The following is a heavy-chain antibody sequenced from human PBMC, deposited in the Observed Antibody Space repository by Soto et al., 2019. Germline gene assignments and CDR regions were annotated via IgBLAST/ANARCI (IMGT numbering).Heavy chain of an antibody. CDR1: GYTFNTYG. J-gene: IGHJ5*02. Sequence: ASVKVSCKTSGYTFNTYGINWVRQAPGQGLELMGWISAYDGKTTYAEKFQGRVTMTTDTSTSTAYMELRSLRSDDTAIYYCARDPHEFWTSYWFDPWGPGTQDPVSS. D-gene: IGHD3-3*01. V-gene: IGHV1-18*01. CDR3: ARDPHEFWTSYWFDP. CDR2: ISAYDGKT.